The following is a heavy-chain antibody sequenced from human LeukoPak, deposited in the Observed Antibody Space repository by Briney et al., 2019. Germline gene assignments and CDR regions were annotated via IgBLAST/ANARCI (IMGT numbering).Heavy chain of an antibody. J-gene: IGHJ4*02. Sequence: PSETLSLTCTVSGGSISSSRDYWGWIRQPPGKGLEWIGSIYYSGSTYYNPSLKSRVTISVDTSKNQFSLKLSSVTAADTAVYYCARHVEIAVAGPIDYWGQGTLVTLSS. CDR1: GGSISSSRDY. CDR3: ARHVEIAVAGPIDY. V-gene: IGHV4-39*01. CDR2: IYYSGST. D-gene: IGHD6-19*01.